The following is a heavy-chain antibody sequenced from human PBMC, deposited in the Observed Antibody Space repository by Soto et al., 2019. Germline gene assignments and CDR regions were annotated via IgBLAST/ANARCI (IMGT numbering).Heavy chain of an antibody. Sequence: PGESLKISCKGSGYSFTSYWIGWVRQMPGKGLEWMGIIYPGDSDTRYSPSFQGQVTISADKSISTAYLQWSSLKASDTAMYYCARQKDYGKWSYYKTFGYWGQGTLVTVSS. CDR1: GYSFTSYW. CDR3: ARQKDYGKWSYYKTFGY. J-gene: IGHJ4*02. CDR2: IYPGDSDT. D-gene: IGHD3-10*01. V-gene: IGHV5-51*01.